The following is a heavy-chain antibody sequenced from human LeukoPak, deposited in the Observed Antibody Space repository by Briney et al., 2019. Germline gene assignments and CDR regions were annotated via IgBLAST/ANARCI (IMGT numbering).Heavy chain of an antibody. CDR2: VSVNGATT. J-gene: IGHJ4*02. CDR1: GFTFSSCA. CDR3: AKELHGSGNYAFDY. Sequence: GGSLRLSCAASGFTFSSCALSWVRQAPGKGLEWVSTVSVNGATTYYADSVKGRFTISRDNSKNTLYLQMNSLRAEDTAVYVCAKELHGSGNYAFDYWGQGTLVTVSS. V-gene: IGHV3-23*01. D-gene: IGHD3-10*01.